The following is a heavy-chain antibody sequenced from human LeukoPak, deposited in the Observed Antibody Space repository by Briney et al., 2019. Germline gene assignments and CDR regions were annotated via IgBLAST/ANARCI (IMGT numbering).Heavy chain of an antibody. CDR1: GFTFTNFA. V-gene: IGHV3-23*01. J-gene: IGHJ4*02. CDR3: ARLSGGLGDFAY. D-gene: IGHD1-26*01. CDR2: ISSSGGAT. Sequence: SGGSLRLSCAASGFTFTNFAMSWVRQAPGKGLEWVSSISSSGGATYYADSAKGRFTISRDNSKNTLYLQMNSLRTEDTAVYYCARLSGGLGDFAYWGQGTLVTVSS.